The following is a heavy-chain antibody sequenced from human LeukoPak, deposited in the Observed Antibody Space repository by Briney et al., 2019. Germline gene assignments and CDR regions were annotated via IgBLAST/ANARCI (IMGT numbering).Heavy chain of an antibody. CDR1: GFTFDDYG. V-gene: IGHV3-20*04. CDR3: ARDLTTSDN. CDR2: INWSGGRT. J-gene: IGHJ4*02. Sequence: GGSLRLSCAASGFTFDDYGMSWVRQAPGKGLEWVSGINWSGGRTGYADSLKGRFTISRDNAKNTLYLQMNSLRDEDTALYYCARDLTTSDNWGQGTLVTVSS. D-gene: IGHD1/OR15-1a*01.